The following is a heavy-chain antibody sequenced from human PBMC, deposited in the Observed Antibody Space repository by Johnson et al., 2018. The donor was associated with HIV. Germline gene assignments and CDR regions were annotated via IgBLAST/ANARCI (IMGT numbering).Heavy chain of an antibody. J-gene: IGHJ3*02. CDR2: ISYAGSNK. Sequence: QVQLVESGGGVVQPGRSLRLSCAASGFTFSSYAMHWVRQAPGKGLEWVAVISYAGSNKYYADSVKARFTSSRDNSKNTLYLQMNSLRAEDTAVYYCARENSSWYRGGAFDIWGQGTMVTVSS. V-gene: IGHV3-30*04. D-gene: IGHD6-13*01. CDR1: GFTFSSYA. CDR3: ARENSSWYRGGAFDI.